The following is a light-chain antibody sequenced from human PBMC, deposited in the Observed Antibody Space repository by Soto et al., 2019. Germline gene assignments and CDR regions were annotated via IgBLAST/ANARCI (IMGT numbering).Light chain of an antibody. Sequence: ELELTQSPGTLSLSPGDRATLSCRASQSVSSTYLAWYQQRPGQAPRLLIYSSSSRASGIPDRFSGSGSGTDITLTISRLEPEDFAVYYCQQYRTSPPTWTFGQGTKVEIK. CDR1: QSVSSTY. V-gene: IGKV3-20*01. CDR2: SSS. J-gene: IGKJ1*01. CDR3: QQYRTSPPTWT.